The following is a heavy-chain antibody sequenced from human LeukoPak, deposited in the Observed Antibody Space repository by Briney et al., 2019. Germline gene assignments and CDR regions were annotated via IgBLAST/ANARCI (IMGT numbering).Heavy chain of an antibody. Sequence: SGPALVKPTQTLTLTFTFAGFSLSTSGTCVGWIREPPGKALEWRARIDWDDDKNYRTTLKNRHTISKDTCKNQVVLTMTNMDPVDTAPYYCARTSTVTTGGSYDYWGQGTLVTVSS. CDR2: IDWDDDK. CDR1: GFSLSTSGTC. J-gene: IGHJ4*02. V-gene: IGHV2-70*11. D-gene: IGHD4-17*01. CDR3: ARTSTVTTGGSYDY.